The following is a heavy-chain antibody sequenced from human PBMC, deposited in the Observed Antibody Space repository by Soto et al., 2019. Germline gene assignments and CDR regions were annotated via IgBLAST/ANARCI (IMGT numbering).Heavy chain of an antibody. J-gene: IGHJ3*02. Sequence: QLQLQESGPGLVKPSETLSLTCTVSGGSISSSSYYWGWIRQPPGKGLEWIGSIYYSGSTYYNPSLKSRVTISVDTSKNQFSLKLSSVTAADTAVYYCARHGDFDAFDNWGQGTMVTVSS. CDR2: IYYSGST. V-gene: IGHV4-39*01. CDR3: ARHGDFDAFDN. CDR1: GGSISSSSYY. D-gene: IGHD2-21*02.